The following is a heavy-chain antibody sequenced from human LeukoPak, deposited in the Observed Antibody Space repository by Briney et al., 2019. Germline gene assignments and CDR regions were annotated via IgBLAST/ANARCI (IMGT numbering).Heavy chain of an antibody. CDR1: GGSVSSSRYY. CDR3: ARQFRGYSYGYHFDY. CDR2: IYYTGST. Sequence: SETLSLTCPVSGGSVSSSRYYWGWIRQPPGKGLEWIGSIYYTGSTYYKPSLKSRVTISVDASKNQISLKLSSVTAADTAVYFCARQFRGYSYGYHFDYWGQGTLVTVSS. V-gene: IGHV4-39*01. J-gene: IGHJ4*02. D-gene: IGHD5-18*01.